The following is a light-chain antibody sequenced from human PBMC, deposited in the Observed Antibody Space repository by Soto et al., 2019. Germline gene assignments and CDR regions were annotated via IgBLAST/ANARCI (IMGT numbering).Light chain of an antibody. CDR2: DAS. V-gene: IGKV3-11*01. CDR3: QQYGNSPLT. J-gene: IGKJ4*01. Sequence: EIVLTQSPATLSLSPGEIATLSCRASQSVSTYLTWYQQKPGQAPRLLIYDASNRATGIPARFSGSGSGTDFTLTISRLEPEDFALYYCQQYGNSPLTFGGGTKVDIK. CDR1: QSVSTY.